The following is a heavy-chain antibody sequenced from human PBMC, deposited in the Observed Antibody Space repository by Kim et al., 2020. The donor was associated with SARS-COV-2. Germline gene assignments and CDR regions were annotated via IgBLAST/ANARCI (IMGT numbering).Heavy chain of an antibody. V-gene: IGHV3-30*18. CDR2: ISYDGSNK. J-gene: IGHJ6*02. CDR1: GFTFSSYG. CDR3: AKTIDYVWGSYRYTGVDYYYGMDV. D-gene: IGHD3-16*02. Sequence: GGSLRLSCAASGFTFSSYGMHWVRQAPGKGLEWVAVISYDGSNKYYADSVKGRFTISRDNSKNTLYLQMNSLRAEDTAVYYCAKTIDYVWGSYRYTGVDYYYGMDVWGQGTTVTVSS.